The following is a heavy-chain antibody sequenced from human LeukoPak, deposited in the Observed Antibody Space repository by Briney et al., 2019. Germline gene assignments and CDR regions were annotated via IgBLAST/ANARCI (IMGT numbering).Heavy chain of an antibody. D-gene: IGHD2-2*01. Sequence: GGSLRLSCAASGFTFSRHWMSWVRQAPGKGLEWVSVISVGGGSTYYADSVKGRFTISRDNSKNTLSLQMNSLRPEDTAVYYCAREGPSPVVPVTHWFDPWGQGTLVSVSS. CDR2: ISVGGGST. V-gene: IGHV3-23*01. CDR3: AREGPSPVVPVTHWFDP. CDR1: GFTFSRHW. J-gene: IGHJ5*02.